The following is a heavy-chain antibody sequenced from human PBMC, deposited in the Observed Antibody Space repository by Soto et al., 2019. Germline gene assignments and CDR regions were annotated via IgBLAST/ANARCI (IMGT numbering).Heavy chain of an antibody. V-gene: IGHV4-59*08. CDR1: GGSISSYY. J-gene: IGHJ4*02. D-gene: IGHD6-19*01. Sequence: QVQLQESGPGLVKPSETLSLTCTVSGGSISSYYWSWIRQPPGKGLEWIGYIYYSGSTNYNPSLTSRCPTPVDTSKNQFSLKLSSVTAADTAVYYCARHVQWLVTFDYWGQGTLVTVSS. CDR2: IYYSGST. CDR3: ARHVQWLVTFDY.